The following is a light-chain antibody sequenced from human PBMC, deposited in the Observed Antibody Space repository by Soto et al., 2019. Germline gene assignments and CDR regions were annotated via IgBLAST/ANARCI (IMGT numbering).Light chain of an antibody. V-gene: IGLV1-47*01. CDR3: QSYDSGLSVYV. CDR2: RND. CDR1: NSRSGSNY. J-gene: IGLJ1*01. Sequence: QSVLPQPPSASGTPGQRVTISCSTSNSRSGSNYVYWYQQLPGAAPKLLIYRNDQRPSGVPDRFSGSKSGTSASLAISGLRSEDEGDYYCQSYDSGLSVYVFGTGTKLTVL.